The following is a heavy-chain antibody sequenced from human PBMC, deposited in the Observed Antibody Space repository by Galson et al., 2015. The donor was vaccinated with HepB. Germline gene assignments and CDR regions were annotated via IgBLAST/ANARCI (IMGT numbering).Heavy chain of an antibody. V-gene: IGHV3-23*01. J-gene: IGHJ3*02. CDR1: GFTFSDYA. CDR2: ITPSGSKS. Sequence: SLRLSCAGSGFTFSDYAMNWVRQAPGKGLEWVSTITPSGSKSYYADSVKGRFTIPRGNLKNTLYLQLNSLRAEDTAVYSCATHLHSRAYWGALDIWGQGKTVAVSS. D-gene: IGHD3-16*01. CDR3: ATHLHSRAYWGALDI.